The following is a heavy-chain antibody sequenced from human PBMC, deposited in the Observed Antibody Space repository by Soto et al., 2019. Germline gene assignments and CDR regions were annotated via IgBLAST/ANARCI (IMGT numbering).Heavy chain of an antibody. Sequence: SETLSLTCTVSGGSISSGGYYWSWIRQHPGKGLEWIGYIYYSGSTYYNPSLKSRVTISVDTSKNQFSLKLSSVTAADTAVYYCARRKGGYCSGGSCYTFDYWGQGTLVTVLL. CDR3: ARRKGGYCSGGSCYTFDY. D-gene: IGHD2-15*01. V-gene: IGHV4-31*03. CDR1: GGSISSGGYY. CDR2: IYYSGST. J-gene: IGHJ4*02.